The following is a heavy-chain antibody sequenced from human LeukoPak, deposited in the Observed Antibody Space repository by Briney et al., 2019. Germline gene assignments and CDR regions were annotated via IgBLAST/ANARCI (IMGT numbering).Heavy chain of an antibody. CDR1: GYTFTGYY. CDR3: ARRAGSKVRGVIHFDY. D-gene: IGHD3-10*01. V-gene: IGHV1-2*02. Sequence: ASVKVSCKASGYTFTGYYMHWVRQAPGQGLEWMGWINPNSGGTNYAQKFQGRVTMTRDTSISTAYMELSRLRSDDTAVYYCARRAGSKVRGVIHFDYWGQGTLVTVSS. CDR2: INPNSGGT. J-gene: IGHJ4*02.